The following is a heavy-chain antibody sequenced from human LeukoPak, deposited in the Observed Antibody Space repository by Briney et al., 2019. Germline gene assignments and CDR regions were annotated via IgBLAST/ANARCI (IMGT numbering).Heavy chain of an antibody. D-gene: IGHD1-26*01. CDR1: GFTFRTYW. V-gene: IGHV3-74*01. J-gene: IGHJ4*02. CDR2: INEDGRIT. CDR3: GRDLGGRSGY. Sequence: GGSLRLSCAVSGFTFRTYWMHWVRQVPGEGLVWVSRINEDGRITNYADSVKGRFSISRDNAKNTLYLQMNSLRAEDTAVYYCGRDLGGRSGYWGQGTLVTVSS.